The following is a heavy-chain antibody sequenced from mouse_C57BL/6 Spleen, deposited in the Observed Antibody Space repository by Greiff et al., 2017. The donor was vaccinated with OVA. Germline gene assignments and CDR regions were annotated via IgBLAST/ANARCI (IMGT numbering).Heavy chain of an antibody. CDR1: GFTFSSYA. Sequence: EVKLMESGEGLVKPGGSLKLSCAASGFTFSSYAMSWVRQTPEKRLEWVAYISSGGDYIYYADTVKGRFTISRDNARNTLYLQMSSLKSEDTAMYYCTRDYEGGFAYWGQGTLVTVSA. J-gene: IGHJ3*01. D-gene: IGHD2-4*01. CDR2: ISSGGDYI. V-gene: IGHV5-9-1*02. CDR3: TRDYEGGFAY.